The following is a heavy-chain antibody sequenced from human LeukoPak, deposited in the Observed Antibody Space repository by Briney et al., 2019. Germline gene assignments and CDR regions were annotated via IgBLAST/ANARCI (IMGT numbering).Heavy chain of an antibody. V-gene: IGHV4-39*01. D-gene: IGHD2-15*01. J-gene: IGHJ6*02. CDR3: APTLDV. CDR2: ISHSGTI. CDR1: GGSISSSNSY. Sequence: SGTLSLTCIVSGGSISSSNSYWDWIRQPPGRGLEWIGDISHSGTINYNPSLRTRVTISADTSKNQFSLKLHSVTAADTAVYYCAPTLDVWGQGTTVTVSS.